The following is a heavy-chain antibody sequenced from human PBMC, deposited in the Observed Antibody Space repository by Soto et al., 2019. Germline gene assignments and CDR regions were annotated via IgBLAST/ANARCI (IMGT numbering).Heavy chain of an antibody. CDR1: GFTFSSYS. CDR3: ARADYYGVVRTDYYYYGMDV. J-gene: IGHJ6*02. Sequence: EVQLVESGGGLVKPGGSLRLSCAASGFTFSSYSMNWVRQAPGKGLEWVSSISSSSSYIYYADSVKGRFTISRDNAKNSLYLQMNSLRAEDTAVYYCARADYYGVVRTDYYYYGMDVWGQGTTVTVSS. CDR2: ISSSSSYI. V-gene: IGHV3-21*01. D-gene: IGHD4-17*01.